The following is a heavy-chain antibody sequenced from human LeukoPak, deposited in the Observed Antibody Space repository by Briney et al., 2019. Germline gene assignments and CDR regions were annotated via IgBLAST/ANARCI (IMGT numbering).Heavy chain of an antibody. CDR1: GYTFTSYG. D-gene: IGHD6-13*01. CDR3: ARVLTGGAAAGQYYFDY. J-gene: IGHJ4*02. Sequence: GASVKVSCKASGYTFTSYGISWVRQAPGQGLEWMGWISAYNGNTNYAQKLQGRVTMTTDTSTSTAYMELRSLRSDDTAVYYCARVLTGGAAAGQYYFDYWGQGTLVTVSS. CDR2: ISAYNGNT. V-gene: IGHV1-18*01.